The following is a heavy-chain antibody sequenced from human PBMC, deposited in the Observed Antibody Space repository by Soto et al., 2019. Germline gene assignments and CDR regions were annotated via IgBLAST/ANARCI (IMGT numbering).Heavy chain of an antibody. D-gene: IGHD6-19*01. V-gene: IGHV4-61*01. CDR3: ARSGSGSGWL. J-gene: IGHJ4*02. CDR2: IYYSGST. Sequence: SETLSLTCTVAGGSVSSGHFYWSWIRQPPGKGLEWIGYIYYSGSTKYNPSLRSRVTISVDTSKNQFSLKLTSVTAADTAVYYCARSGSGSGWLGGQGTLVTVSS. CDR1: GGSVSSGHFY.